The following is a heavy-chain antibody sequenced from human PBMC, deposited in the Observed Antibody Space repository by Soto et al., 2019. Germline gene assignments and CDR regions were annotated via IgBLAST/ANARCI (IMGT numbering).Heavy chain of an antibody. D-gene: IGHD3-22*01. CDR3: ARSPGDSSGP. V-gene: IGHV3-74*01. CDR1: GFTFSNYW. CDR2: INSDGSST. J-gene: IGHJ5*02. Sequence: PGGALTLSCAASGFTFSNYWMHWVRQAPGKGLEWVSRINSDGSSTSNADSVKGRFTISRDNAKNTLYLQMNSLRAEDTAVYYCARSPGDSSGPWGQGTLVTVSS.